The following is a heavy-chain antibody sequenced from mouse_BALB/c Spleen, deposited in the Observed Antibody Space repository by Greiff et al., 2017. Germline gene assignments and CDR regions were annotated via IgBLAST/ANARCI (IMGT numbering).Heavy chain of an antibody. CDR3: AREDTTVVSYFDY. V-gene: IGHV1-9*01. CDR2: ILPGSGST. CDR1: GYTFSSYW. Sequence: VKLQESGAELMKPGASVKISCKATGYTFSSYWIEWVKQRPGHGLEWIGEILPGSGSTNYNEKFKGKATFTADTSSNTAYMQLSSLTSEDSAVYYCAREDTTVVSYFDYWGQGTTLTVSS. J-gene: IGHJ2*01. D-gene: IGHD1-1*01.